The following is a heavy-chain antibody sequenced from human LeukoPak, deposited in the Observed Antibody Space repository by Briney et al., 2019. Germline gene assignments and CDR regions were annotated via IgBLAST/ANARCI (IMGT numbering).Heavy chain of an antibody. Sequence: PSETLSLTCTVSGGSINSGGYFWSWLRQHPGKGLEWIVYIYYSGSAYYNPSLKSRVTISVDTSKNQFSLRLSSVTAADTAMYYCARTTVVGPDAFDIWGQGTMVTVSS. V-gene: IGHV4-31*03. D-gene: IGHD4-23*01. CDR2: IYYSGSA. J-gene: IGHJ3*02. CDR1: GGSINSGGYF. CDR3: ARTTVVGPDAFDI.